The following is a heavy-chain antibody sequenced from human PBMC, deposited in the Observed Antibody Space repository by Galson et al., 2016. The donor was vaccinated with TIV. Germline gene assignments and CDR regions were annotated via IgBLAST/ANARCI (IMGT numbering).Heavy chain of an antibody. V-gene: IGHV4-59*01. D-gene: IGHD3-9*01. Sequence: LSLTCTVSGDSISSYYWSWIRQPPGKGLEWIGYQHYTGSNNHNPSLESRVTMSLDTARNQFFLTLTSVTAADTAVYFCARDFMERLTGYTPLAAFDFWGQGTMVTVSS. CDR2: QHYTGSN. J-gene: IGHJ3*01. CDR1: GDSISSYY. CDR3: ARDFMERLTGYTPLAAFDF.